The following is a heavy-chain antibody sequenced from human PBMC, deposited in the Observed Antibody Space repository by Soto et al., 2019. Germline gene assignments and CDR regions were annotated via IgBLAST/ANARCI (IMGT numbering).Heavy chain of an antibody. J-gene: IGHJ4*02. CDR3: ARPRLPSNNYYFDS. CDR2: ISDSSSYI. V-gene: IGHV3-21*01. D-gene: IGHD1-20*01. CDR1: GFAFSTYS. Sequence: GGSLRLSCAASGFAFSTYSMNWVRQAPGKGLEWVSSISDSSSYIYYADSVKGRFTISRDNTENSLYLQMNSLRAEDTAVYYCARPRLPSNNYYFDSWGQGTLVTVSS.